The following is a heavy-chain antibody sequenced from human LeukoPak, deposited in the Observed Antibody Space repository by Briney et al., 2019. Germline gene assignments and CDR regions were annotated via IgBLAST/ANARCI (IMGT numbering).Heavy chain of an antibody. CDR2: IYYSGST. V-gene: IGHV4-39*01. D-gene: IGHD2-2*01. Sequence: NPSETLSLTCTVSGGSISSIIYYWGWIRQPPGKGLEWIGTIYYSGSTYYNPSLKSRVTISVDTSKNQFSLKLSSVTAADTAVYYCARHLGVVPAAMDWFDPWGQGTLVTVSS. J-gene: IGHJ5*02. CDR1: GGSISSIIYY. CDR3: ARHLGVVPAAMDWFDP.